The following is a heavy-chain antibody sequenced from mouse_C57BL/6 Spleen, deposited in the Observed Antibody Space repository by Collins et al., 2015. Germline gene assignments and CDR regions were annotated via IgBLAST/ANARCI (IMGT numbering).Heavy chain of an antibody. D-gene: IGHD2-1*01. CDR3: VRLDYYGNSYWYFDV. Sequence: EVQLVESGGGLVQPKGSLKLSCAASGFTFNTYAMNWVRQAPGKGLEWVARIRSKSNNYATYYADSVKDRFTISRDDSQSMLYLQMNNLKTEDTAMYYCVRLDYYGNSYWYFDVWGAGTTVTVSS. CDR2: IRSKSNNYAT. J-gene: IGHJ1*01. V-gene: IGHV10-1*02. CDR1: GFTFNTYA.